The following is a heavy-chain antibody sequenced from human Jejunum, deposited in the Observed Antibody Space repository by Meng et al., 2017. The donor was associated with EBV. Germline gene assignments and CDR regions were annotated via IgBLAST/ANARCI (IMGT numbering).Heavy chain of an antibody. CDR1: GVSMSNFY. J-gene: IGHJ4*02. V-gene: IGHV4-59*01. Sequence: QGQLQESGPGLVEPSETLSLIFTVSGVSMSNFYLSWFRQPPGKGLEWIGYIYYSVSTNYNPSLKSRVNISVDTSKNQFSLSLSSVTAADTAVYYCARGGGRPEYWGQGILVTVSS. CDR3: ARGGGRPEY. D-gene: IGHD3-10*01. CDR2: IYYSVST.